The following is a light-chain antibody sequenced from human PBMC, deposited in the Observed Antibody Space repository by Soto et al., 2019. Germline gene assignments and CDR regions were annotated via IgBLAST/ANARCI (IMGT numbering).Light chain of an antibody. CDR2: DTN. V-gene: IGLV7-46*01. CDR1: TGTVTSTHF. CDR3: LLYYGGVWV. J-gene: IGLJ3*02. Sequence: QAVVTQESSLTVSPGETVTLTCGSSTGTVTSTHFPCWFQQKPGQAPRTLIYDTNYRYSWTPARFSGSLLGGKAALTLSGAQPEDEAEYYCLLYYGGVWVFGGGTKLTVL.